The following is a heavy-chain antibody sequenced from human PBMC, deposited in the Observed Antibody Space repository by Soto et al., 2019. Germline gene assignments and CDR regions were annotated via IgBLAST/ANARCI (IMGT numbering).Heavy chain of an antibody. J-gene: IGHJ3*02. CDR3: AKVTDCGVSRCDDGIDN. CDR2: ISGSGGVT. CDR1: GFTFSSYS. D-gene: IGHD2-21*01. V-gene: IGHV3-23*01. Sequence: EVQLLESGGGLAQPGGSLRLSCAASGFTFSSYSMNWVRQAPGKGLEWVSIISGSGGVTSYADSVKGRFTISRDNSKNSLFLQMKSLRDEDTAVYYCAKVTDCGVSRCDDGIDNWGHGTLVTVS.